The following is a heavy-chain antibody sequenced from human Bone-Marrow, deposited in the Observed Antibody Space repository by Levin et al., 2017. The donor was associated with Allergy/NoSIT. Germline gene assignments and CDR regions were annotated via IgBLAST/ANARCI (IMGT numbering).Heavy chain of an antibody. CDR2: TYYRSKWYS. CDR3: VRQGDKFAP. V-gene: IGHV6-1*01. Sequence: ASETLSLTCAISGDSVSSDSAAWNWIRQSPWRGLEWLGRTYYRSKWYSDYAVSVKSRITINADTSKNQFSLQLNSVTLDDAAVYYCVRQGDKFAPWGQGTLITVSS. D-gene: IGHD2-15*01. CDR1: GDSVSSDSAA. J-gene: IGHJ5*02.